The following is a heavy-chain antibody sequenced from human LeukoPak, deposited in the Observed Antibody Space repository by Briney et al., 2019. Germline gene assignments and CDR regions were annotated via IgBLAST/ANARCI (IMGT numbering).Heavy chain of an antibody. J-gene: IGHJ3*02. D-gene: IGHD3-22*01. CDR2: IIPIFGTA. CDR3: ACPPDHYDSSGYYYYQAFDI. V-gene: IGHV1-69*13. CDR1: GGTFSSYA. Sequence: GASVKVSCKASGGTFSSYAISWMRQAPGQGLEWMGGIIPIFGTANYAQKFQGRVTITADESTSTAYMELSSLRSEDTAVYYCACPPDHYDSSGYYYYQAFDIWGQGTMVTVSS.